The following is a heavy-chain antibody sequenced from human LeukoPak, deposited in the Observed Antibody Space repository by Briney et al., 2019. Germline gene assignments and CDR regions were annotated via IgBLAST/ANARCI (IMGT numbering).Heavy chain of an antibody. D-gene: IGHD3-3*01. V-gene: IGHV3-53*05. CDR1: GFTASSNY. Sequence: PGGSLRLSCAASGFTASSNYMSWVRQAPGKGLEWVSVIYSGSSADYADSVKGRFTISRDNSKNTLYLQMGSLRAEDMAVYYCAREGGSGYYGSYGYWGQGTLVTVSP. CDR3: AREGGSGYYGSYGY. J-gene: IGHJ4*02. CDR2: IYSGSSA.